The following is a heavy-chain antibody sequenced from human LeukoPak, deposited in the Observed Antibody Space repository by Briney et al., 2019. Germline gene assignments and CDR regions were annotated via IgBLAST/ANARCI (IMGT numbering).Heavy chain of an antibody. D-gene: IGHD5-18*01. Sequence: SETLSLTCAVYGGSFSGYYWSWIRQPPGKGLEWIGYIYYSGSTNYNPSLKSRVTISVDTSKNQFSLKLSSVTAADTAVYYCARWSYGYSGDHYYYYYMDVWGKGTTVTVSS. CDR2: IYYSGST. J-gene: IGHJ6*03. CDR3: ARWSYGYSGDHYYYYYMDV. CDR1: GGSFSGYY. V-gene: IGHV4-59*01.